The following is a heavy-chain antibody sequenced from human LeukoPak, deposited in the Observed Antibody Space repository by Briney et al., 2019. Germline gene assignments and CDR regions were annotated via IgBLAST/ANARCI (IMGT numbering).Heavy chain of an antibody. Sequence: SETRSLTCTVSGGSISSSSYYWGWIRQPPGKGLEWIGSIYYSGSTYYNPSLKSRVTISVDTSKNQFSLKLSSATAADTAVYYCASTNVVRGLLDAFDIWGQGTLVTVSS. CDR2: IYYSGST. CDR3: ASTNVVRGLLDAFDI. J-gene: IGHJ3*02. CDR1: GGSISSSSYY. D-gene: IGHD3-10*01. V-gene: IGHV4-39*07.